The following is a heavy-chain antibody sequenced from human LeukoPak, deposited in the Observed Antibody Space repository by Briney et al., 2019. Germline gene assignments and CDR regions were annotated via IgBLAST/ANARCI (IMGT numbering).Heavy chain of an antibody. CDR1: GGSFSGYY. Sequence: SETLSLTCAVYGGSFSGYYWSWIRQPPGKGLEWIGEINHSGSTNYNPSLKSRVTISVDTSKNQFSLKLSSVTAADTAVYYCARVLLALGYYFDYWGQGTLVTVSS. V-gene: IGHV4-34*01. J-gene: IGHJ4*02. CDR2: INHSGST. D-gene: IGHD3-16*01. CDR3: ARVLLALGYYFDY.